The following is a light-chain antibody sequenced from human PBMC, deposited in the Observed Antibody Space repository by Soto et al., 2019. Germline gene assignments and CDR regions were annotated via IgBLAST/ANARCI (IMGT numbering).Light chain of an antibody. CDR3: QQYNNWPPLT. CDR1: ESVSDN. V-gene: IGKV3-15*01. Sequence: EIVLTQSPGTLSLSPGGSAALSCRSTESVSDNFLAWYQQKPGQAPRLLIYGASTRATGIPARFSGSGSGTEFTLTISSLQSEDFAVYYCQQYNNWPPLTFGGGTKVDIK. CDR2: GAS. J-gene: IGKJ4*01.